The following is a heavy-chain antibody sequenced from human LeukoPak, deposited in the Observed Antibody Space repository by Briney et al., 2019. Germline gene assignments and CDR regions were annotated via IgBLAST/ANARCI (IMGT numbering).Heavy chain of an antibody. Sequence: SETLSLTCTVSGGSISSSSYYWGWIRQPPGKGLEWIGSIYYSGSTYYNPSLKSRVTISVDTSKNQFSLKLSSVTAADTAVYYCARGGAKTYYYYYMDVWGKGTTVTVSS. V-gene: IGHV4-39*07. CDR1: GGSISSSSYY. CDR2: IYYSGST. J-gene: IGHJ6*03. CDR3: ARGGAKTYYYYYMDV. D-gene: IGHD1-26*01.